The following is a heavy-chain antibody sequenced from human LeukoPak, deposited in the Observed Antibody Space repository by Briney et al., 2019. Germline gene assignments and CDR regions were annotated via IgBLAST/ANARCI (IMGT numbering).Heavy chain of an antibody. CDR3: ARVHGYGANWFDP. Sequence: GGSLRLSCAASGFTFSSYSMNWVRQAPGKGLEWVSSISSSSSYIYYADSVKGRFTISRDNAKNSLYLQMNSLRAEDTAVYYCARVHGYGANWFDPWGQGTLVTVSS. V-gene: IGHV3-21*01. D-gene: IGHD4/OR15-4a*01. J-gene: IGHJ5*02. CDR2: ISSSSSYI. CDR1: GFTFSSYS.